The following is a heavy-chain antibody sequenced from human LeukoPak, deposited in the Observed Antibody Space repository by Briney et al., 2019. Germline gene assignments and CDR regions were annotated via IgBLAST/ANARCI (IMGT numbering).Heavy chain of an antibody. Sequence: SETLSLTCTVSGGSISSSNYYWGWIRRPPGKGLEWIGSIYYSGSTYYNPSLKSRVTISVDTSKNQFSLKLSSVTAADTAVYYCARGYPPGVAARPGFGYWGQGTLVTVSS. CDR1: GGSISSSNYY. CDR2: IYYSGST. D-gene: IGHD6-6*01. CDR3: ARGYPPGVAARPGFGY. V-gene: IGHV4-39*01. J-gene: IGHJ4*02.